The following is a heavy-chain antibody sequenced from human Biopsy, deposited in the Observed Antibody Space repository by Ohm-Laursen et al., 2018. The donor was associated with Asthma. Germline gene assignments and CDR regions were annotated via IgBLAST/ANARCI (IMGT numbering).Heavy chain of an antibody. CDR3: ARGRHYDFWSGYYIEYFDY. CDR1: GYTFSSFG. Sequence: ASVKVSCKVSGYTFSSFGISWVRQAPGQGLDWMGWISVYNGDTDYAQKLQGRVTMTRDTSISTAYMELSRLRSDDTAVYYCARGRHYDFWSGYYIEYFDYWGQGTLVTASS. CDR2: ISVYNGDT. D-gene: IGHD3-3*01. J-gene: IGHJ4*02. V-gene: IGHV1-18*01.